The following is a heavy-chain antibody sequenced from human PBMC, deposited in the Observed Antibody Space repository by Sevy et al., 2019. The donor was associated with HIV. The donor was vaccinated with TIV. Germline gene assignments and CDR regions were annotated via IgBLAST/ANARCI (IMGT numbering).Heavy chain of an antibody. D-gene: IGHD3-9*01. CDR3: ARVTGPFCWLDP. CDR1: GGPISNPDYN. J-gene: IGHJ5*02. CDR2: IYYSGNT. V-gene: IGHV4-30-4*01. Sequence: SETLSLTCTVSGGPISNPDYNWSWIRQSPGKGLEWLGYIYYSGNTYYSPSLRSPISISIDTSKNQFSLTLMSVTAADTAVYFCARVTGPFCWLDPWGQGALVTVSS.